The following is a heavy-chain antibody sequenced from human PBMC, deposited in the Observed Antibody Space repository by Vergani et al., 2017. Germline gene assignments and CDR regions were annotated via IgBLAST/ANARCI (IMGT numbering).Heavy chain of an antibody. Sequence: EVQLEESGGGLVLPGRSLRLSCVASGFTSAGYAMHWVRQAPGKGLEWVSGISWNSNSIGYADSVKGRFTISRDNAKNSLYLQMNSLRAEDTALYYCAKDDADSGSYWPEDYWGQGTLVTVSS. D-gene: IGHD1-26*01. CDR1: GFTSAGYA. V-gene: IGHV3-9*02. CDR3: AKDDADSGSYWPEDY. J-gene: IGHJ4*02. CDR2: ISWNSNSI.